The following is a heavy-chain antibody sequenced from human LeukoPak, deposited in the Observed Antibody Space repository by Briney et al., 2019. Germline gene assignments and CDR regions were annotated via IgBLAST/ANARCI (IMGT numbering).Heavy chain of an antibody. CDR2: IYYSGST. V-gene: IGHV4-39*01. J-gene: IGHJ4*02. CDR3: ASGGLLWFGEFQNYFDY. CDR1: GGSISSSSYY. D-gene: IGHD3-10*01. Sequence: SETLSLTCTVSGGSISSSSYYWGWIRQPPGKGLEWIGSIYYSGSTYYNPSLKSRVTISVDTSKNQFSLKLSSVAAADTAVYYCASGGLLWFGEFQNYFDYWGQGTLVTVSS.